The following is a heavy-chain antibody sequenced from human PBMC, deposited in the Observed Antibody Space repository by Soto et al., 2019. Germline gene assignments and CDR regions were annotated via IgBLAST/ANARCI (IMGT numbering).Heavy chain of an antibody. D-gene: IGHD3-10*01. CDR1: GFTFSSYW. J-gene: IGHJ6*02. Sequence: GGSLRLSCAASGFTFSSYWMHWVRQAPGKGLVWVSRINSDGSSTSYADSVKGRFTNSRDNAKNTLYLQMNSLRAEATAVYYCARDRITMVRGLTHHYGMHVCGQAIPVTVSS. CDR3: ARDRITMVRGLTHHYGMHV. CDR2: INSDGSST. V-gene: IGHV3-74*01.